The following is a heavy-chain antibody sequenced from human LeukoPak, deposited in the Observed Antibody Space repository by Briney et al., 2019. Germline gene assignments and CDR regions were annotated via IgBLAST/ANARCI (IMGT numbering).Heavy chain of an antibody. D-gene: IGHD3-22*01. CDR2: ISSSGSTI. Sequence: GGSLRLSCAASGFTFSDYYMCWIRQAPGKGLEWVSYISSSGSTIYYADSVKGRFTISRDNAKNSLYLQMNSLRAEDTAVYYCARGGMIVVVKDAFDIWGQGTMVTVSS. V-gene: IGHV3-11*01. CDR3: ARGGMIVVVKDAFDI. J-gene: IGHJ3*02. CDR1: GFTFSDYY.